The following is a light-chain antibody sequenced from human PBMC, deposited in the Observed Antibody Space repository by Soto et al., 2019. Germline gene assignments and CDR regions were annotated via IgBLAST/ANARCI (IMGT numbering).Light chain of an antibody. Sequence: SVLTQPASVSGSPGQSITISCTGTSSDVGHYNLVSWYQQHPGKAPKVLIFEDNQRPSGVSDRFSASKSGNTASLTISGLQAEDEADYYCCSYAGVTTLVFGGGTKVTVL. CDR3: CSYAGVTTLV. CDR2: EDN. J-gene: IGLJ2*01. V-gene: IGLV2-23*01. CDR1: SSDVGHYNL.